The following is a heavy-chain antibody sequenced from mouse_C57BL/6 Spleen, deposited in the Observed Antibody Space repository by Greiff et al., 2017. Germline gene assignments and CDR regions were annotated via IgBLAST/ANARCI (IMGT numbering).Heavy chain of an antibody. Sequence: VQLQQSGAELVRPGASVKLSCTASGFNIKDDYMHWVKQRPEQGLEWIVWIDPENGDTEYASKFQGKATITADTSSNPAYLQLSSLTSEDTAVYYCSTGTNAYWGQGTLVTVSA. J-gene: IGHJ3*01. V-gene: IGHV14-4*01. CDR3: STGTNAY. CDR2: IDPENGDT. D-gene: IGHD4-1*01. CDR1: GFNIKDDY.